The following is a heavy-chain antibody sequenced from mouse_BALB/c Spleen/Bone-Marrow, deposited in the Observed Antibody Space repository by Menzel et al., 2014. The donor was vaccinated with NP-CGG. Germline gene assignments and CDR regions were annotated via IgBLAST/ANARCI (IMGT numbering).Heavy chain of an antibody. J-gene: IGHJ3*01. Sequence: EVQLQESGAELVKPGASVKLSCTASGFNIKDTYMHWVKQRPEQGLEWIGRIDPANGNTKYDPKFQGKATITADTSSNTAYLQLSSLTSEDTAVYYCATIDSSGVFAYWGQGTLVTVSA. CDR3: ATIDSSGVFAY. CDR2: IDPANGNT. D-gene: IGHD3-2*01. V-gene: IGHV14-3*02. CDR1: GFNIKDTY.